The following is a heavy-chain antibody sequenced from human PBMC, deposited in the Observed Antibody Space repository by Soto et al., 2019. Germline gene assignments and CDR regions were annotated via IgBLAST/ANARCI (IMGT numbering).Heavy chain of an antibody. Sequence: SVKVSCKASGGTFSSYSFTWVRQAPGQGLEWMGRIMPFFGIASYAQKFQGRVTITADKSTSTAYMELSSLRSEDTAVYYCARAVAVPADFDYWGQGTLVTVSS. V-gene: IGHV1-69*04. CDR1: GGTFSSYS. CDR3: ARAVAVPADFDY. J-gene: IGHJ4*02. D-gene: IGHD6-19*01. CDR2: IMPFFGIA.